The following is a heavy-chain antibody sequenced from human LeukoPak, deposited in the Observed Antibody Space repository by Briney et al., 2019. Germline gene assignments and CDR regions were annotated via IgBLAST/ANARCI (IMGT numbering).Heavy chain of an antibody. Sequence: PSETLSLTCTVSGDSISSSSYCWGWVRQPPGKGLEWIGSIYYSGTTYYNPSLNSRVSISVDTSKNQFSLKLSSVTAADTAVYYCVRVRGYWLVRGYLDYWGQGTQVTVSS. V-gene: IGHV4-39*01. CDR1: GDSISSSSYC. D-gene: IGHD6-19*01. CDR3: VRVRGYWLVRGYLDY. CDR2: IYYSGTT. J-gene: IGHJ4*02.